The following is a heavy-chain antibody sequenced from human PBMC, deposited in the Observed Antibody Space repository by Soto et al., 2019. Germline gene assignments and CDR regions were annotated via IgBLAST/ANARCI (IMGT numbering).Heavy chain of an antibody. D-gene: IGHD2-15*01. Sequence: GGSLRLSCAASGFTFSSYAMSWVRQAPGKGLEWVSAISGSGGSTYYADSVKGRFTISRDNSKNTLYLQMNSLRAEDTAVYYCAKDGIYCSGGSCYHTYFDYWGQGTLVTVSS. J-gene: IGHJ4*02. CDR1: GFTFSSYA. V-gene: IGHV3-23*01. CDR2: ISGSGGST. CDR3: AKDGIYCSGGSCYHTYFDY.